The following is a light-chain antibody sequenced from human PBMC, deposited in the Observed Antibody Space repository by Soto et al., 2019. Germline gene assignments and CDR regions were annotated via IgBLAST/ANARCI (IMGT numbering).Light chain of an antibody. J-gene: IGKJ4*01. CDR2: DAY. V-gene: IGKV1-5*01. CDR3: QQYNSFSIT. Sequence: DIQMTQSPSTLSASVGDRVTITCRASQSISSWLAWYQQKPGKAPQLLIYDAYSLQSGVPSRFSGSGSGTEFTLTISSLQPDDFATYYCQQYNSFSITFGGGTKVEIK. CDR1: QSISSW.